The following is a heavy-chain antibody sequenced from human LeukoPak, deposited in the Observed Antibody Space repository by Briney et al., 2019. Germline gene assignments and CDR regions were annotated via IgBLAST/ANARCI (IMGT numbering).Heavy chain of an antibody. V-gene: IGHV1-18*01. J-gene: IGHJ6*02. CDR3: ARDNIVVVPAAADYGMDV. CDR1: GYTFTSYG. D-gene: IGHD2-2*01. CDR2: ISAYNGNT. Sequence: ASVKVSCKASGYTFTSYGISWVRQAPGQGLEWMGWISAYNGNTNYAQKLQGRVTMTTDTSTSTAYMELRSLGSDDTAVYYCARDNIVVVPAAADYGMDVWGQGTTVTVSS.